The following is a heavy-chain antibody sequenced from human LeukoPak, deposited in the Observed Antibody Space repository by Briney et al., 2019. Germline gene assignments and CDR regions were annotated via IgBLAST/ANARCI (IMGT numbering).Heavy chain of an antibody. J-gene: IGHJ5*02. Sequence: PGGSLRLSCAASGLTFSPYWMHWVRQAPGKGLVWVSRINSDGSSTSYADSVKGRFTISRDNAKNTLYLQMNSLRAEDTAVYYCARAEWELRGWFDPWGQGTLVTVSS. CDR2: INSDGSST. V-gene: IGHV3-74*01. D-gene: IGHD1-26*01. CDR1: GLTFSPYW. CDR3: ARAEWELRGWFDP.